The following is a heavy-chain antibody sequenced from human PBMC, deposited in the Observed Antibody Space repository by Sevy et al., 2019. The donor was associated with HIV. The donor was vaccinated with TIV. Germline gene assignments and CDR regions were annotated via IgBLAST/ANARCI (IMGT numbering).Heavy chain of an antibody. CDR2: INHSGST. Sequence: SETLSLTCAVYGGSFSGYYWSWIRQPPGKGLEWIGEINHSGSTNYNPSLKSRVTISVDTSKNQFSLKLSSVTAADTAVYYCARASWGVDYYDSSGYYLDYWGQGTLVTVSS. CDR1: GGSFSGYY. J-gene: IGHJ4*02. CDR3: ARASWGVDYYDSSGYYLDY. V-gene: IGHV4-34*01. D-gene: IGHD3-22*01.